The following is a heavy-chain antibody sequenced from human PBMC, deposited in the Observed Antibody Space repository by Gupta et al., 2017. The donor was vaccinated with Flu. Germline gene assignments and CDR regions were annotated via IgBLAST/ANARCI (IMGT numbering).Heavy chain of an antibody. Sequence: AMYWVRQAPGKGLEWVAVIAYDGTIDFYAKSGEGRFTVSRDNSKNTMELEMTSLRPEEKDVYYCAKDLVEWLSFGNLYFDAGGQGALVTVSS. CDR3: AKDLVEWLSFGNLYFDA. CDR2: IAYDGTID. J-gene: IGHJ5*02. V-gene: IGHV3-30-3*02. D-gene: IGHD3-3*01. CDR1: A.